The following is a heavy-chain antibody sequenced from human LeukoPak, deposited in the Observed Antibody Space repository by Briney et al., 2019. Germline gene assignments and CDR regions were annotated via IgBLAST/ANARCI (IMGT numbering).Heavy chain of an antibody. V-gene: IGHV3-23*01. J-gene: IGHJ3*02. D-gene: IGHD2-15*01. Sequence: GGSLRLSCAASGFTFSSYAMSWVRQAPGKGLEWVSAISGSGSSTYYADSVKGRFTISRDNSKNTLYLQMNSLRAEDTAVYYCASPGGLVVVAATDDAFDIWGQGTMVTVSS. CDR2: ISGSGSST. CDR3: ASPGGLVVVAATDDAFDI. CDR1: GFTFSSYA.